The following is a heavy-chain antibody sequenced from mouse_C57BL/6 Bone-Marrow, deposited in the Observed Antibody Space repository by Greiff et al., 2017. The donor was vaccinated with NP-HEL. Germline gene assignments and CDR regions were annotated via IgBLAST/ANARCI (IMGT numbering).Heavy chain of an antibody. Sequence: VQLQQSGAELARPGASVKLSCKASGYTFTSYGISWVKQRTGQGLEWIGEIYPGSGNTYYNEKFKGKATLTADKSSSTAYMELRSLTSEDSVGYFCARSPISYDGSSSPFAYGGQGTRVTVSA. V-gene: IGHV1-81*01. CDR3: ARSPISYDGSSSPFAY. CDR2: IYPGSGNT. D-gene: IGHD1-1*01. CDR1: GYTFTSYG. J-gene: IGHJ3*01.